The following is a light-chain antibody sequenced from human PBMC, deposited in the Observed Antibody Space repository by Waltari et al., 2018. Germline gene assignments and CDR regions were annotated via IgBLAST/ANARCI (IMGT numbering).Light chain of an antibody. V-gene: IGKV1-9*01. CDR2: SAS. J-gene: IGKJ1*01. CDR3: QQLIHYLWT. CDR1: QGISSY. Sequence: DIQLTQSPSFLSASVGDRVTITRRASQGISSYLAWYQQKPGKAPELLIYSASTLQSGVPSRFSASGSGTEFTLTISSLQPEDFATYHCQQLIHYLWTFGQGTKVEI.